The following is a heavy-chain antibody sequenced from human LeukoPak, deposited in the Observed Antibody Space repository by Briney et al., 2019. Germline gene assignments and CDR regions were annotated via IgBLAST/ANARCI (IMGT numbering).Heavy chain of an antibody. CDR1: GGSISSGGYS. CDR3: ARSLAAHPDI. Sequence: SQTLSLTCAVSGGSISSGGYSWSWIRQPPGKGLEWIGYIYHSGSTYYNPSLKSRVTISVDTSKNQFSLKLSSVTAADTAVYYCARSLAAHPDIWGQGTMVTVSS. V-gene: IGHV4-30-2*01. CDR2: IYHSGST. J-gene: IGHJ3*02. D-gene: IGHD6-25*01.